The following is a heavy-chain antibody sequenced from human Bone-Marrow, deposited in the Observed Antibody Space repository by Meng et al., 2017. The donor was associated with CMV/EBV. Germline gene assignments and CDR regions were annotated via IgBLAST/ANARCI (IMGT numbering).Heavy chain of an antibody. J-gene: IGHJ4*02. D-gene: IGHD3-22*01. CDR2: IRYDGSNK. CDR3: AKDSSGYYGCTDY. V-gene: IGHV3-30*02. CDR1: GFTFSSYG. Sequence: LSLTCAASGFTFSSYGMHWVRQAPGKGLEWVAFIRYDGSNKYYADSVKGRFTISRDNSKNTLYLQMNSLRAEDTAVYYCAKDSSGYYGCTDYWGQGTLVTVSS.